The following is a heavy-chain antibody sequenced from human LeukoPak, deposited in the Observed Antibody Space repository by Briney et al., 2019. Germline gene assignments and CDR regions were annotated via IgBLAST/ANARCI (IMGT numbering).Heavy chain of an antibody. CDR1: GFTFSSYG. CDR2: ISDDGERK. Sequence: GRSLRLSCAASGFTFSSYGMHWVRQAPGKGLEWVAIISDDGERKFYADSVRGRITISRDKSKNTLFLQMNSLRADDTAVYFCGKDLPGNWCIDYWGQGTLVTVSS. CDR3: GKDLPGNWCIDY. J-gene: IGHJ4*02. D-gene: IGHD4/OR15-4a*01. V-gene: IGHV3-30*18.